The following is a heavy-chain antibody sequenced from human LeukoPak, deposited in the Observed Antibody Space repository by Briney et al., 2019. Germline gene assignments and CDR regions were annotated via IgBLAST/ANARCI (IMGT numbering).Heavy chain of an antibody. V-gene: IGHV3-30*04. J-gene: IGHJ4*02. CDR3: ARDAGGNSADYYFDY. CDR2: ISYDGRDK. D-gene: IGHD4-23*01. CDR1: GFTFSRYA. Sequence: PGGSLRLSCAASGFTFSRYAMHWVRQAPGKGLEWVADISYDGRDKYPADFVKGRSTISRDNSKNTLYLQMNSLRAEDRAVYYCARDAGGNSADYYFDYWGQGTLVTVSS.